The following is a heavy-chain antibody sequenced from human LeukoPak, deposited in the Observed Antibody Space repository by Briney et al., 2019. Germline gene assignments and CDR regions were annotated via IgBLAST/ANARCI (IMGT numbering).Heavy chain of an antibody. Sequence: PGGSLRLSCAASGFIFRNYAMCCVHQAPGKGLEWFSAITGSGDTTYYADSVKGRFTISRDNSKNTLYVEMNTLRAEDTAVYYCAKWGDYDILTGYYVSDFWGQGTLVTVSS. CDR3: AKWGDYDILTGYYVSDF. D-gene: IGHD3-9*01. CDR1: GFIFRNYA. CDR2: ITGSGDTT. J-gene: IGHJ4*02. V-gene: IGHV3-23*01.